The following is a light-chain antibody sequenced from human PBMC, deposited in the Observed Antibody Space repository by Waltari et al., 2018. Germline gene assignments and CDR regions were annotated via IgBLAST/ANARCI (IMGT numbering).Light chain of an antibody. V-gene: IGKV3-11*01. CDR3: QQRTNRPRMYT. J-gene: IGKJ2*01. CDR2: DVS. CDR1: QSLSSS. Sequence: EIVLTQSPGTLSLSLGERATLSCRASQSLSSSLAWYQQRPGQAPRLLIYDVSNRASGIPARFSGSGSGTDFTLTISSLEPEDFAVYYCQQRTNRPRMYTFGQGTKLEI.